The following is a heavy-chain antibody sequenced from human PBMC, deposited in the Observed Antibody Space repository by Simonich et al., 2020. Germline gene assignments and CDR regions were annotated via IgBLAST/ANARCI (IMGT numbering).Heavy chain of an antibody. CDR3: ARDRAARYYYYYMDV. Sequence: QVQLVQSGAEVKKPGASVKVSCKASGYTFTGYYMHWVRQAPGQGLEWMGRSNPNSGGTNYAQKFQGRVTMTRDTSFSTAYMGLSRLRSDDTAVYYCARDRAARYYYYYMDVWGKGTTVTVSS. CDR1: GYTFTGYY. D-gene: IGHD6-6*01. CDR2: SNPNSGGT. V-gene: IGHV1-2*02. J-gene: IGHJ6*03.